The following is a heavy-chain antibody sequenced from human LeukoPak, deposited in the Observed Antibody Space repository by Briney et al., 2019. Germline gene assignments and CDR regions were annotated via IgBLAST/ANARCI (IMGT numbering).Heavy chain of an antibody. J-gene: IGHJ4*02. CDR1: GGSISSSSYY. CDR3: ARDYRWFGERFDY. Sequence: SETLSLTCTVSGGSISSSSYYWGWIRQPPGEGLKWIGSIYHSGSTYYNPSLKSRVTISVDTSKNQFSLKLSSVTAADTAVYYCARDYRWFGERFDYWGQGTLVTVSS. V-gene: IGHV4-39*07. D-gene: IGHD3-10*01. CDR2: IYHSGST.